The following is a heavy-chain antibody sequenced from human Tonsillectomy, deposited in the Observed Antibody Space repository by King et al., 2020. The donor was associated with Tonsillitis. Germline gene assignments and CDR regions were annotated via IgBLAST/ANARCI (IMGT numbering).Heavy chain of an antibody. CDR3: VXXSXXNXXX. Sequence: VQLVXSGGGLVQPGGSLRLSCVASGFTISGSWMHWARHSPGXGLMXVSRXNMDGSTRTYAEXVKGRFTXSRDNAKNTLYMEMNSLRAEDTAVYYCVXXSXXNXXXWXXXXXVTXSS. J-gene: IGHJ1*01. D-gene: IGHD1-1*01. V-gene: IGHV3-74*01. CDR1: GFTISGSW. CDR2: XNMDGSTR.